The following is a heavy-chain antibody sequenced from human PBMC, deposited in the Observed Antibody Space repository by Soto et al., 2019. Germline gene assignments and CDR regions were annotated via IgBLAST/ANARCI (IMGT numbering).Heavy chain of an antibody. CDR3: AREDDGAGMDV. CDR2: IYHSGSS. J-gene: IGHJ6*02. V-gene: IGHV4-38-2*02. Sequence: QVHLQESGPGLVKPSETLSLTCAIGASSISIYYWGWIRQPPGKGLEWIGSIYHSGSSYYNPSLKSRVSLSLDTCKGQLSLNLTSVTAADTAVYYCAREDDGAGMDVWGQGTTVIVSS. D-gene: IGHD1-1*01. CDR1: ASSISIYY.